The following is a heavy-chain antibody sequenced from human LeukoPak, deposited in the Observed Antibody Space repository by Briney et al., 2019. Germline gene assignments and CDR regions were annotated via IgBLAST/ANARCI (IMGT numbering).Heavy chain of an antibody. Sequence: GGSLRLSCAASGFTFSSYSMNWVRQAPGKGLEWVSSISSSSSYIYYADSVKGRFTISRDNAKNSLYLQMNSLRAEDTAVYYCARAKPGYGDYTPLYYWGQGTLVTVSS. V-gene: IGHV3-21*01. CDR2: ISSSSSYI. D-gene: IGHD4-17*01. CDR1: GFTFSSYS. CDR3: ARAKPGYGDYTPLYY. J-gene: IGHJ4*02.